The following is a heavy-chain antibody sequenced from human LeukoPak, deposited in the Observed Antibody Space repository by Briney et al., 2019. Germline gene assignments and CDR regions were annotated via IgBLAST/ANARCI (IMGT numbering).Heavy chain of an antibody. D-gene: IGHD3-10*01. V-gene: IGHV3-48*02. J-gene: IGHJ4*02. CDR1: GFSFRTYS. CDR2: ISGSSSTI. CDR3: ARGVLLDDY. Sequence: GGSLRLSCAASGFSFRTYSMNWVRQAPGKGLEWVSYISGSSSTIYYADSVKGRFTISRDSAKNSLYLQMNSLRDEDTAVYYCARGVLLDDYWGQGTLVTVSS.